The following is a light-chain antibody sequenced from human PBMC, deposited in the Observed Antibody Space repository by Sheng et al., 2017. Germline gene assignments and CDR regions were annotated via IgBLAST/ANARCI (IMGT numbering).Light chain of an antibody. CDR3: QQYANSFT. CDR1: QSVSNK. CDR2: GAS. Sequence: EIVMTQSPATLSVSPGERATLSCRASQSVSNKLAWYQQKPGQAPRLLIYGASTRATGIPARFSGSGSGTEFTLTISSLQSADFAVYYCQQYANSFTFGPGTKVDIK. J-gene: IGKJ3*01. V-gene: IGKV3-15*01.